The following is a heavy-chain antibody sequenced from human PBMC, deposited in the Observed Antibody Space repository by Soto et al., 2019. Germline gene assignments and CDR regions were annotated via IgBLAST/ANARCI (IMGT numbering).Heavy chain of an antibody. Sequence: SVKVSCKASGGTFSSYAISWVRQAPGQGLEWMGGIIPIFGTANYAQKFQGRVTITADESTSTAYMELSSLRSEDTAVYYCAREPLAVATRDNWSDPWGQGTLVTVSS. CDR2: IIPIFGTA. CDR1: GGTFSSYA. J-gene: IGHJ5*02. V-gene: IGHV1-69*13. D-gene: IGHD6-19*01. CDR3: AREPLAVATRDNWSDP.